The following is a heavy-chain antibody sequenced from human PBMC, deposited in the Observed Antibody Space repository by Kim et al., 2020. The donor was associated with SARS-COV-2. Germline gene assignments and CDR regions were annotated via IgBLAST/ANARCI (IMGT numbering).Heavy chain of an antibody. CDR3: AREDLDEMEV. V-gene: IGHV1-46*01. CDR1: GYPFTGYS. J-gene: IGHJ6*02. Sequence: ASVKVSCKAFGYPFTGYSVYWVRQAPGQGLEWMGIINPSGGSTTYAPSFQGRVTMTRDSSTDTVYMELNSLRFQDTAVFYCAREDLDEMEVWCEGTTGPV. D-gene: IGHD3-3*01. CDR2: INPSGGST.